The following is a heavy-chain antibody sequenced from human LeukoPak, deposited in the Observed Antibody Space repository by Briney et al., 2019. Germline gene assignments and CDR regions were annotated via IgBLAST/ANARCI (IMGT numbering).Heavy chain of an antibody. CDR2: ISSSSSYI. CDR3: ARDYE. J-gene: IGHJ4*02. D-gene: IGHD3-22*01. CDR1: GFTFSSYS. V-gene: IGHV3-21*01. Sequence: GGSLRLSCAASGFTFSSYSMNWVPQAPGKGLEWVSSISSSSSYIYYAHSVKGRFTISRDNAKNSLYLQMNSLRAEDTAVYYCARDYEWGQGTLVTVSS.